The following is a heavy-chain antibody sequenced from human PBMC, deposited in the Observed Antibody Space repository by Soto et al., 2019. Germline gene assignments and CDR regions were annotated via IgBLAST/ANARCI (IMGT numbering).Heavy chain of an antibody. V-gene: IGHV3-30-3*01. D-gene: IGHD6-13*01. Sequence: GGSLRLSCAASGFTFSTDPMHWVRQAPGKGLQWVAFISHGGSNTYYADSVKGRFSISRDKSKNTLYLTMNSLRAEDTAMLYSARPRSYDAGTTYSNGKPADSWGLGTLVTVSS. CDR1: GFTFSTDP. J-gene: IGHJ5*01. CDR2: ISHGGSNT. CDR3: ARPRSYDAGTTYSNGKPADS.